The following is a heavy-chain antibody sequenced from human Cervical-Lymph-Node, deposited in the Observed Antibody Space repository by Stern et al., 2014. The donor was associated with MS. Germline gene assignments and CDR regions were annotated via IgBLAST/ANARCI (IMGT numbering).Heavy chain of an antibody. CDR2: ISSVGS. Sequence: EVQLVHSGGGLVKPGGSLLLSCAASGFPFSSHSMNWVRQAPGKGLEWVSSISSVGSFYAESVQGRFTISRDNAKDSLFLQMNSLRVDDTAVYYCAREPQGGAWYYGMDVWGQGTTVTVSS. CDR1: GFPFSSHS. D-gene: IGHD1-26*01. CDR3: AREPQGGAWYYGMDV. J-gene: IGHJ6*02. V-gene: IGHV3-21*06.